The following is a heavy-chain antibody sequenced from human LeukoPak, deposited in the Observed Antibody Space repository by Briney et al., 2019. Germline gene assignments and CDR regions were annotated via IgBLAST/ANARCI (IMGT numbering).Heavy chain of an antibody. CDR2: INPNSGGT. V-gene: IGHV1-2*02. Sequence: ASVTVSCKASGYTFTGYFMHWVRQAPGQGVEWMGWINPNSGGTNYAQKFRGRVTMTRDTSISTAYMELSRLRSDDTAVYYCASSIVYCSSTSCYFNWGQGTLVTVSS. CDR3: ASSIVYCSSTSCYFN. J-gene: IGHJ4*02. D-gene: IGHD2-2*01. CDR1: GYTFTGYF.